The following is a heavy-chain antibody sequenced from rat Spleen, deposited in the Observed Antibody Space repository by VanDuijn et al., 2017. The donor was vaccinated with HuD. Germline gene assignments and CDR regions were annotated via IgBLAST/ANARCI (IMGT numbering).Heavy chain of an antibody. Sequence: EVQLVESGGGFVQPGRSLKLSCAASGFTFNNYDMAWVRQAPTKGLEWVASISYDGGSTYYRDSVKGRFTISRDNAKSTLSLQMDSLRSEDTATYYCARRHYGYTDYFDYWGQGVMVTVSS. CDR2: ISYDGGST. V-gene: IGHV5-25*01. D-gene: IGHD1-9*01. J-gene: IGHJ2*01. CDR1: GFTFNNYD. CDR3: ARRHYGYTDYFDY.